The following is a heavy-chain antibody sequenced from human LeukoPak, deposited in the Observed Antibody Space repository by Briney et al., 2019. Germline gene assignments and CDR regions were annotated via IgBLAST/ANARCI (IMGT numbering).Heavy chain of an antibody. J-gene: IGHJ4*02. V-gene: IGHV1-2*02. CDR3: ARETRQYCGGDCYSSY. D-gene: IGHD2-21*02. Sequence: ASVKVSCKASGYTFTGYYMHWVRQAPGQGLEWMGWINPNSGGTNYAQKFQGRVTMTRDTSISTAYMELSRLRSDDTAVYYCARETRQYCGGDCYSSYWGQRTLVTVSS. CDR1: GYTFTGYY. CDR2: INPNSGGT.